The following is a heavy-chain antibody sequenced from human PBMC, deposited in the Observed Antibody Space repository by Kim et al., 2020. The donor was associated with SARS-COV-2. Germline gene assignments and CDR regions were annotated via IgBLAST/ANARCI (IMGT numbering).Heavy chain of an antibody. CDR1: GGSISSYY. D-gene: IGHD3-10*01. CDR2: IYTSGST. Sequence: SETLSLTCTVSGGSISSYYWSWIRQPAGKGLEWIGRIYTSGSTNYNPSLKSRVTMSVDTSKNQFSLKLSSVTAADTAVYYCARGQYYGSGSYYKLDYWGQGTLVTGSS. V-gene: IGHV4-4*07. CDR3: ARGQYYGSGSYYKLDY. J-gene: IGHJ4*02.